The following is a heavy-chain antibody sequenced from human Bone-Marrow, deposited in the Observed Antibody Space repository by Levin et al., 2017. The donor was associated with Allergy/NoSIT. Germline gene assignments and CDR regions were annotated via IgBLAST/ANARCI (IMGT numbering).Heavy chain of an antibody. V-gene: IGHV1-2*06. CDR3: VRGGTSDWAGE. J-gene: IGHJ4*02. CDR2: INPNSGGP. Sequence: PLASVKVSCKTSGYTFISYYIHWVRQAPGQRFEWMGRINPNSGGPNYAQKFQGRVTMTRDTSIGTAYLEISRLKSDDTALYYCVRGGTSDWAGEWGQGTLVTVSS. D-gene: IGHD6-19*01. CDR1: GYTFISYY.